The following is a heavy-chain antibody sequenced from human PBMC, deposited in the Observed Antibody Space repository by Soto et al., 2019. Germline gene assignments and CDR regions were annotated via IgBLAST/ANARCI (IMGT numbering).Heavy chain of an antibody. Sequence: ASVKVSCKASGGTFSSYTISWVRQAPGQGLEWMGRIIPILGIANYAQKFQGRVTITADKSTSTAYMELGSLRSEDTAVYYCVSIWFGELFYLDYWGQGTLVTVSS. CDR1: GGTFSSYT. D-gene: IGHD3-10*01. CDR3: VSIWFGELFYLDY. J-gene: IGHJ4*02. CDR2: IIPILGIA. V-gene: IGHV1-69*02.